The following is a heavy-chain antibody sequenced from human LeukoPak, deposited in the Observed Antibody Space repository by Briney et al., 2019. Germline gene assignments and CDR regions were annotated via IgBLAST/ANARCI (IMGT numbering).Heavy chain of an antibody. V-gene: IGHV3-74*01. CDR2: INSDGSST. Sequence: GGSLRLSCAASGFTFSSYWMHWVRQAPGKGLVWVSRINSDGSSTSYADSVKGRFTISRDNAKNTLYLQMNSLRAEDTAVYYCAGGVRLRTVTIYDYWGQGTLVTVSS. J-gene: IGHJ4*02. D-gene: IGHD4-17*01. CDR3: AGGVRLRTVTIYDY. CDR1: GFTFSSYW.